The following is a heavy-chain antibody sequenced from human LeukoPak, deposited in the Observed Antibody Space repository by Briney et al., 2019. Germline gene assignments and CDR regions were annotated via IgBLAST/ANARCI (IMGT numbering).Heavy chain of an antibody. J-gene: IGHJ5*02. D-gene: IGHD6-19*01. Sequence: SSETLSLTCTVSGGSISSYYWSWIRQPPGKGLEWIGYIYYSGSTNYNPSLKSRVTISVGTSKNQFSLKLSSVTAADTAVYYCAEQAVAGSYNWFDPWGQGTLVTVSS. CDR1: GGSISSYY. CDR3: AEQAVAGSYNWFDP. CDR2: IYYSGST. V-gene: IGHV4-59*08.